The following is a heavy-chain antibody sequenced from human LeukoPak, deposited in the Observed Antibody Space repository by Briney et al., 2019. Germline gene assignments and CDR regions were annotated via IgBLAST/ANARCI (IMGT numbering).Heavy chain of an antibody. D-gene: IGHD4-17*01. Sequence: SETLSLTCAVYGGSFSGYYWSWIRQPPGKGLEWIGEINHSGSTNYNPSLESRVTISVDTSKNQFSLKLSSVTAADTAVYYCATRNDYGDSEFDYWGQGTLVTVSS. V-gene: IGHV4-34*01. CDR2: INHSGST. CDR3: ATRNDYGDSEFDY. CDR1: GGSFSGYY. J-gene: IGHJ4*02.